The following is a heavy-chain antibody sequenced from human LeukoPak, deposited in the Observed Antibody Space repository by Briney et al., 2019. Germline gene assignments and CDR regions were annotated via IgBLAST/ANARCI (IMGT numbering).Heavy chain of an antibody. CDR2: INHSGST. J-gene: IGHJ2*01. D-gene: IGHD2-2*02. CDR1: GGSFSGYY. CDR3: ARDTHRYFDL. V-gene: IGHV4-34*01. Sequence: SETLSLTCAVYGGSFSGYYWSWIRQPPGKGPEWIGEINHSGSTNYNPSLKSRVTISVDTSKNQFSLKLSSVTAADTAVYYCARDTHRYFDLWGRGTLVTVSS.